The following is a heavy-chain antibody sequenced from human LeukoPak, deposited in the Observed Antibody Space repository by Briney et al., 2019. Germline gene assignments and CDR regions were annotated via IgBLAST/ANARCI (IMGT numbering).Heavy chain of an antibody. CDR1: GGSISSGGYY. V-gene: IGHV4-31*03. Sequence: PSETLSLTCTVSGGSISSGGYYWSWIRQHPGKGLEWIGYIYYSGSTYYNPSLKSRITISVDTSKNQFSLKLSSVTAADTAVYYCARGVGDSSGYLPPHFDYWGQGTLVTVSS. CDR3: ARGVGDSSGYLPPHFDY. CDR2: IYYSGST. J-gene: IGHJ4*02. D-gene: IGHD3-22*01.